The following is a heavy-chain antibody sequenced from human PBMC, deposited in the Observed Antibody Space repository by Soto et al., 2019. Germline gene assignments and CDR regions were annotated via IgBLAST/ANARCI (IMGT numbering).Heavy chain of an antibody. V-gene: IGHV3-74*01. CDR2: IYTDGSRT. D-gene: IGHD1-26*01. Sequence: EVQLVESGGNLVQPGGSLRLSCAASGFTFSDYWMHWVRQAPGKGLVWVSRIYTDGSRTNYADSVKGRFTISRDNAKNTVYLQMDSLRDEDTAVYYCARGSRGAYRKDYWGQGTLVTVSS. J-gene: IGHJ4*02. CDR3: ARGSRGAYRKDY. CDR1: GFTFSDYW.